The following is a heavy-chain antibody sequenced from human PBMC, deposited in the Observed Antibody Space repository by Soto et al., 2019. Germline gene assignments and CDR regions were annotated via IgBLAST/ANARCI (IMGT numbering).Heavy chain of an antibody. J-gene: IGHJ4*02. Sequence: EVQLVESGGGLVQPGESLRLSCAASGFTVSSNYMSWVRQAPGKGLEWVSLIYSGGTTDYADSVKGRFTISRDNSKNTLYLQMNSLRAEDTGVYYCAARNIVAPYWGQGTLVTVSS. D-gene: IGHD5-12*01. CDR2: IYSGGTT. CDR3: AARNIVAPY. V-gene: IGHV3-66*01. CDR1: GFTVSSNY.